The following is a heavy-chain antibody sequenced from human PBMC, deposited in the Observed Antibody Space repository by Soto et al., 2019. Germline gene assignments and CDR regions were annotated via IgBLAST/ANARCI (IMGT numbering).Heavy chain of an antibody. Sequence: QVQLVESGGGVVQPGRSLRLSCAASGFTFSRYGMHWVRQAPGKGLQWVAVISNDGSKKHYADSVKGRFTISRDNSKNTLYLQMTSLRAEDTAIYYCAKSEPRGSCGSDWFLSMLIWGQGTLVTVSS. V-gene: IGHV3-30*18. CDR1: GFTFSRYG. J-gene: IGHJ4*02. D-gene: IGHD2-21*02. CDR2: ISNDGSKK. CDR3: AKSEPRGSCGSDWFLSMLI.